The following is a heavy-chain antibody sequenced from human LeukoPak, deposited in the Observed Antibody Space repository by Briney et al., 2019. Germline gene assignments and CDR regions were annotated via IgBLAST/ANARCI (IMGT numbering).Heavy chain of an antibody. Sequence: PGGSLRLSCAASGFTFSSYSMNWVRQAPGKGLEWVSYISSSSSTIYHADSVKGRFTISRDNAKNSLYLQMNSLRAEDTAVYYCAGAVAGPWGRWYGMDVWGQGTTVTVSS. CDR2: ISSSSSTI. V-gene: IGHV3-48*04. D-gene: IGHD6-19*01. J-gene: IGHJ6*02. CDR1: GFTFSSYS. CDR3: AGAVAGPWGRWYGMDV.